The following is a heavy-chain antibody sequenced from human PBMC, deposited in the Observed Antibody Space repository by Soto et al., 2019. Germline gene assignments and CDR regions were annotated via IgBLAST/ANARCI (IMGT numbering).Heavy chain of an antibody. CDR1: RFTFSNFA. D-gene: IGHD3-9*01. V-gene: IGHV3-23*01. J-gene: IGHJ4*02. Sequence: EVQLLESGGGLVQPGGSLRLSCAASRFTFSNFAMSWVRQAPGKGLEWVSTITGTSDTTYYTDSVKGRFAISRDNPQNTLYLQMNRLTTEDTAVYYCAKGGATYGLLTHDYWGQGTLGTVSS. CDR3: AKGGATYGLLTHDY. CDR2: ITGTSDTT.